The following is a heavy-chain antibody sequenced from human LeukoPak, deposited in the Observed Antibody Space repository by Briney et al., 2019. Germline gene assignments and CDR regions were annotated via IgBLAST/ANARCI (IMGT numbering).Heavy chain of an antibody. CDR3: AKGGPDY. D-gene: IGHD3-10*01. CDR2: ISGSGGST. V-gene: IGHV3-23*01. Sequence: PRGSLRLSCAASGFAPSGYTMGCGSRAPGRGLEWVSAISGSGGSTYYADSVKGRFTISRDNSKNTLYLQMNSLRAEDTAVYYCAKGGPDYWGQGTLVTVSS. J-gene: IGHJ4*02. CDR1: GFAPSGYT.